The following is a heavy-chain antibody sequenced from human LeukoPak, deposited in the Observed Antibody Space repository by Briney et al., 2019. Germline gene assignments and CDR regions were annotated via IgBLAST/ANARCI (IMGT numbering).Heavy chain of an antibody. CDR2: ISGSGSST. V-gene: IGHV3-23*01. CDR3: AKSCNSGNCYYNY. Sequence: GGSLRLSCAASGFTFSNCAMSWVRQAPEKGLEWVSGISGSGSSTYYADSVKGRFTISRDNSENTLSLQMNSLRADDAAIYYCAKSCNSGNCYYNYWGQGTLVTVSS. CDR1: GFTFSNCA. J-gene: IGHJ4*02. D-gene: IGHD2/OR15-2a*01.